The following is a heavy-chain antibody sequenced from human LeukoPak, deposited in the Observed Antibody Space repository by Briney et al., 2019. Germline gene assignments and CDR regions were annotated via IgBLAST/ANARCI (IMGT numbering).Heavy chain of an antibody. V-gene: IGHV1-69*05. CDR2: IIPIFGTA. CDR1: GGTFSSYA. D-gene: IGHD6-13*01. CDR3: AREGFSSPPVFDY. Sequence: GASVKVSCKASGGTFSSYAISWVRQAPGQGLEWMGGIIPIFGTANYAQKFQGRVTITTDESTSTAYMELSSLRSEDTAVYYCAREGFSSPPVFDYWGQGTLVTVSS. J-gene: IGHJ4*02.